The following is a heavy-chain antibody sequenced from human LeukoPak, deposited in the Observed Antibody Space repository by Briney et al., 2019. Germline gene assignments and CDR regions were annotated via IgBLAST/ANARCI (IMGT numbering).Heavy chain of an antibody. D-gene: IGHD3-16*01. CDR3: ARDGGGSAFDI. CDR1: GFTVSSYS. Sequence: GGSLRLSCAASGFTVSSYSMNWVRQARVKGLYWFSSISSSSSYIYYADSVKGRFTISRDNANNTMYLQMNSLRAEDKAVYYCARDGGGSAFDIWGQGTMVTVSS. J-gene: IGHJ3*02. CDR2: ISSSSSYI. V-gene: IGHV3-21*01.